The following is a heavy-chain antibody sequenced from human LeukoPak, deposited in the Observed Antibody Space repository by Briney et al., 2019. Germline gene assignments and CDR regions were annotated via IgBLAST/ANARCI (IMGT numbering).Heavy chain of an antibody. V-gene: IGHV3-23*01. J-gene: IGHJ4*02. Sequence: QPGGSLRLSCAASGFTFSSYAVSWVRQAPGRGLEWVSSISGNGAGTYYADSVKGRFTISRDNSKNTLYLQMNSLRAEDTALYYCAKSGARNYFDYWGQGTLVTVSS. CDR2: ISGNGAGT. D-gene: IGHD1-26*01. CDR3: AKSGARNYFDY. CDR1: GFTFSSYA.